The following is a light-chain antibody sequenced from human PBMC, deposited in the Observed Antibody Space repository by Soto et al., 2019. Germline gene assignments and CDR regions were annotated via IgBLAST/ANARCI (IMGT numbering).Light chain of an antibody. J-gene: IGLJ1*01. CDR1: SSDFGGYNY. CDR2: EVS. V-gene: IGLV2-14*01. CDR3: SSYTSSSTLDV. Sequence: QSVLTQPRSVSGSPGQSVTISCTGTSSDFGGYNYVSWYQHHPGKAPKLMIYEVSYRPSGVSNRSSGSKSGNTASLTISGLQAEDEADYYCSSYTSSSTLDVFGTGTKVTVL.